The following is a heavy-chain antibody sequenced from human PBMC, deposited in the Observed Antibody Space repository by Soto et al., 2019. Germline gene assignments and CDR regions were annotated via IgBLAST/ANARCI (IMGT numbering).Heavy chain of an antibody. CDR1: GFTFSSYA. Sequence: GGSLRLSCAASGFTFSSYAMHWVRQAPGKGLEWVAVISYDGSNKYYADSVKGRFTISRDNSKNMLYLQMNSLRAEDTAVYYCARATHAGVVAATFLFDYWGQGTLVTVSS. D-gene: IGHD2-15*01. CDR2: ISYDGSNK. V-gene: IGHV3-30-3*01. CDR3: ARATHAGVVAATFLFDY. J-gene: IGHJ4*02.